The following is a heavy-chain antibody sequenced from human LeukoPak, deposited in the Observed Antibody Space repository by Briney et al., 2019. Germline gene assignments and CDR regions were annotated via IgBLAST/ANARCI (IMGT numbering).Heavy chain of an antibody. CDR1: GLTFSKAW. D-gene: IGHD5-12*01. V-gene: IGHV3-15*01. CDR3: TRGREYSTY. Sequence: PGGSLRLSCAASGLTFSKAWMSWVRQAPGKGLEWVGRIKSKIDGGTIEYAAPVKGRFTISRDDSKSVAYLQMNTLKTEDTGVYYCTRGREYSTYWGQGTLVTVTS. CDR2: IKSKIDGGTI. J-gene: IGHJ4*02.